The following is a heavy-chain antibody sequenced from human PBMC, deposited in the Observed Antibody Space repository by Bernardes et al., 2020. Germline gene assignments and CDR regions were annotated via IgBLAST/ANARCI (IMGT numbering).Heavy chain of an antibody. J-gene: IGHJ4*02. CDR3: ARDRNSAYEWTRGNFDY. D-gene: IGHD5-12*01. Sequence: GGSLRLSCAASGFTFSTYSMHWVRQAPGKGLEWVAALWYDGTNERYADSVKGRFTISRDNSKNTVFLQMNSLRDEDTAVYYCARDRNSAYEWTRGNFDYWGQGTLVTVSS. CDR2: LWYDGTNE. V-gene: IGHV3-33*01. CDR1: GFTFSTYS.